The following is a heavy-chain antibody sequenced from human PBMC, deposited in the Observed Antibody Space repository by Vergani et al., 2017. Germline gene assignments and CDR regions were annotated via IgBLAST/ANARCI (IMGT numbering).Heavy chain of an antibody. D-gene: IGHD4-17*01. J-gene: IGHJ3*02. CDR3: AKEDYYGDDGGAFDI. V-gene: IGHV3-20*04. CDR2: ISYNGDRA. Sequence: EVQLVESGGSLVRPGGSLRLSCAVSGFTFNDYGMTWVRQTPGKGLEWVSSISYNGDRATYRDSVKGRFTVSRDSAKNSLYLQMNNLRAEDTALYYCAKEDYYGDDGGAFDIWGQGTMVTVSS. CDR1: GFTFNDYG.